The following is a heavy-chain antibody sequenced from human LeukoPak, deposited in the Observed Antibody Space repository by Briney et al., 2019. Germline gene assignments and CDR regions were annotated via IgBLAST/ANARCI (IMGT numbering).Heavy chain of an antibody. CDR3: AKKFPGTVAAGPDH. V-gene: IGHV3-30*18. D-gene: IGHD6-13*01. CDR1: GFTFGTYA. CDR2: ISYDGSNK. J-gene: IGHJ4*02. Sequence: GGSLRLSCAASGFTFGTYAMSWVRQAPGKGLEWVAVISYDGSNKYYGDSVKGRFTISRDNSKNTLYLQMNSLRAEDTAVYYCAKKFPGTVAAGPDHWGQGTLVTVSS.